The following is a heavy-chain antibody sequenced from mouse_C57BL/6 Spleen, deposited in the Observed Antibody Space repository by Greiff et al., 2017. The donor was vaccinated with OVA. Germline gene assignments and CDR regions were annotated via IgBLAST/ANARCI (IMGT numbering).Heavy chain of an antibody. CDR3: ARSDRGSDYAMDY. D-gene: IGHD3-1*01. CDR2: IYPGSGST. CDR1: GYTFTSYW. Sequence: QVQLQQSGAELVKPGASVKMSCKASGYTFTSYWITWVKQRPGQGLEWIGDIYPGSGSTDYNEKFKSKATLTVDTSSSTAYMQLSSLTSEDSAVYYCARSDRGSDYAMDYWGQGTSVTVSS. J-gene: IGHJ4*01. V-gene: IGHV1-55*01.